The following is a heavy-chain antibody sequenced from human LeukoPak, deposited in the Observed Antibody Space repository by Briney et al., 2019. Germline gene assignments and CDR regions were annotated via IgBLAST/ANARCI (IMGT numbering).Heavy chain of an antibody. J-gene: IGHJ4*02. V-gene: IGHV3-30*18. CDR1: GFTASSNY. CDR2: ISFDGSNK. CDR3: AKDLRAGYAFDY. Sequence: GGSLRLSCAASGFTASSNYMSWVRQAPGKGLEWVASISFDGSNKNYADSVKGRFTISRDNSKNTLSLQMNSLRGEDTALYYCAKDLRAGYAFDYWGQGTLVTVSS. D-gene: IGHD5-18*01.